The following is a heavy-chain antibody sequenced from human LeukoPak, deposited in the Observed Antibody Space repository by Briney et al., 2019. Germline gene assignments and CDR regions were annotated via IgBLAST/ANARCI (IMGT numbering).Heavy chain of an antibody. J-gene: IGHJ4*02. CDR1: GFTFDDYG. D-gene: IGHD1-26*01. Sequence: PGGSLRLSCAASGFTFDDYGMSWVRQAPGKGLEWVSYISSSSSTIYYADSVKGRFTISRDNAKNSLYLQMNSLRAEDTAVYYCARDMGGSYPHYADYWGQGTLVTVSS. V-gene: IGHV3-48*01. CDR2: ISSSSSTI. CDR3: ARDMGGSYPHYADY.